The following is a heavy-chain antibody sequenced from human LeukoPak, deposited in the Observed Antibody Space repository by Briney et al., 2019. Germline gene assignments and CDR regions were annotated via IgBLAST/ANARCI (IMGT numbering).Heavy chain of an antibody. D-gene: IGHD2-15*01. J-gene: IGHJ4*02. Sequence: SETLSLTCAVYGGSFSGYYWSWIRQPPGKGLEWIGEINHSGSTNYNPSLKSRVTISVDTSKNQFSLKLSSVTAADTAVCYCARYCSGGSCYRLKWFDYWGQGTLVTVSS. CDR1: GGSFSGYY. V-gene: IGHV4-34*01. CDR3: ARYCSGGSCYRLKWFDY. CDR2: INHSGST.